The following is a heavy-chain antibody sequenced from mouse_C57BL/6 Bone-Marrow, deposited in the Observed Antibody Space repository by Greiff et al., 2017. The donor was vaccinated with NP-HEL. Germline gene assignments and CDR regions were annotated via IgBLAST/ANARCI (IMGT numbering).Heavy chain of an antibody. J-gene: IGHJ2*01. Sequence: EVQRVESGGGLVQPKGSLKLSCAASGFTFNTYAMHWVRQAPGKGLEWVARIRSKSSNYATYYADSVKDRFTISRDDSQSMLYLQMNNLKTEDTAMYYCVREGTTVVGELPYFDYWGQGTTLTVSS. CDR2: IRSKSSNYAT. V-gene: IGHV10-3*01. D-gene: IGHD1-1*01. CDR1: GFTFNTYA. CDR3: VREGTTVVGELPYFDY.